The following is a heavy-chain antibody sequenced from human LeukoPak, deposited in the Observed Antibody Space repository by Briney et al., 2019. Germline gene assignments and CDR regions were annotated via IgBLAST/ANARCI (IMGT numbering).Heavy chain of an antibody. Sequence: PSETLSLTCTVSGGSIGSSSYYWGWIRQPPGKGLAWIGSIYYSGSTYYNPSLKSRVTISVDTSKNQFSLKLSSVTAADTAVYYCARVASSGWFSNWFDPWGQGTLVTVSS. CDR3: ARVASSGWFSNWFDP. D-gene: IGHD6-19*01. CDR2: IYYSGST. V-gene: IGHV4-39*07. J-gene: IGHJ5*02. CDR1: GGSIGSSSYY.